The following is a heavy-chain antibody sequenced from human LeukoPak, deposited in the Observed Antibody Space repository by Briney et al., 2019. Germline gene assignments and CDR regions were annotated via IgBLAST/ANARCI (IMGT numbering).Heavy chain of an antibody. V-gene: IGHV3-7*03. CDR2: IKQDGSEK. J-gene: IGHJ4*02. D-gene: IGHD3-3*01. CDR1: GFTFSSYW. CDR3: AIFWSGYYGYYFDY. Sequence: GGSLRLSCAASGFTFSSYWMSWVRQAPGKGLEWVANIKQDGSEKYYVDSVKGRFTISRDNAKNSLYLQMNSLTAEDTAVYYCAIFWSGYYGYYFDYWGQGTLVTVSS.